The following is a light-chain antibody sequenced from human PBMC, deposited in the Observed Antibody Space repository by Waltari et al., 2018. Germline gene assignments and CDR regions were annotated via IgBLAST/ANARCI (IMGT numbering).Light chain of an antibody. V-gene: IGLV1-47*01. J-gene: IGLJ2*01. Sequence: QSVLTQPPSASGTPGQRVTISCSGSNSNIGTNYVYWYQQVPGTAPKLRIFKNNQRPSGVADGFSGSKSGTAASLVISGLRSEDEADYYCAAWDDSLNGVPFGGGTKVTVL. CDR3: AAWDDSLNGVP. CDR1: NSNIGTNY. CDR2: KNN.